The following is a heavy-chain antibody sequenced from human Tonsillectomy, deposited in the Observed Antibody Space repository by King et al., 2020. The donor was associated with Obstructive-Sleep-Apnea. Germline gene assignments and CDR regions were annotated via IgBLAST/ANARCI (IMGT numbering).Heavy chain of an antibody. Sequence: QLVKSGAEVKKPGASVKVSCKASGYSFTSYGISWVRQAPGQGLEWLGWISAYNGNTNYAQKLQGRVTMTTDTSTSTAHMELRSLRSDDTAVYYCARGEYDILTGYYAGRDVDFDYWGQGTLVTVSS. D-gene: IGHD3-9*01. CDR3: ARGEYDILTGYYAGRDVDFDY. V-gene: IGHV1-18*01. CDR1: GYSFTSYG. J-gene: IGHJ4*02. CDR2: ISAYNGNT.